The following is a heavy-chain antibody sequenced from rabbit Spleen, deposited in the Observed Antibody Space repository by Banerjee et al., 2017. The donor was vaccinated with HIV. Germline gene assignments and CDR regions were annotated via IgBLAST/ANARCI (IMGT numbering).Heavy chain of an antibody. D-gene: IGHD4-2*01. CDR1: GVSFSGDSFSGDSY. J-gene: IGHJ4*01. CDR3: VRDQAGDAGYGPWYFNL. Sequence: QSLEESGGDLVKPGASLTLTCIASGVSFSGDSFSGDSYMCWVRQAPGKGLEWIGYIEPIFGNTYYANWVNGRFTISSHNAQNTLYLQLSSLTAADTATYFCVRDQAGDAGYGPWYFNLWGPGTLVTVS. V-gene: IGHV1S40*01. CDR2: IEPIFGNT.